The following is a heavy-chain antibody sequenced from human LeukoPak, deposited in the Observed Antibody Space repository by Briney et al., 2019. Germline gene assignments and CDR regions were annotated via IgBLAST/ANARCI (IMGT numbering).Heavy chain of an antibody. V-gene: IGHV1-2*02. CDR1: GYNFAGYY. CDR3: ARDRSYDSSGLL. Sequence: ASVKVSCQGSGYNFAGYYIHWVRQAPGQGLEWMGWINPNSGGTNYAQKFQGRVTMTRDTSISTAYMELSRLRSDDTAVYYCARDRSYDSSGLLWGQGTLVTVSS. D-gene: IGHD3-22*01. CDR2: INPNSGGT. J-gene: IGHJ4*02.